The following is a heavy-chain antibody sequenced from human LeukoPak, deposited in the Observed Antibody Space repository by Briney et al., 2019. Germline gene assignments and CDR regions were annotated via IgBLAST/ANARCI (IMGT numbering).Heavy chain of an antibody. CDR1: GFTFSSFG. CDR2: IWYDGNNK. CDR3: ARAFTSTGYYYVEY. V-gene: IGHV3-33*01. Sequence: HPGRSLRLSCAASGFTFSSFGMHCVRQAPGKGLEWVAVIWYDGNNKYYADSVKGRFTISRDNSKNTLYLQMNSLRAEDTAVYYCARAFTSTGYYYVEYWGQGTLVTVSS. J-gene: IGHJ4*02. D-gene: IGHD3-22*01.